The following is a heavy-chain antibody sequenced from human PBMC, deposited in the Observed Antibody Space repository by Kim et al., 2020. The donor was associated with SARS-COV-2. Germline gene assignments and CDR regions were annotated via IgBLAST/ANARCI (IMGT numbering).Heavy chain of an antibody. J-gene: IGHJ4*02. D-gene: IGHD6-13*01. CDR3: ARLTAAGMDY. CDR2: ST. V-gene: IGHV4-59*01. Sequence: STNYNPSLKSRVTISVDTSKNQFSLKLSSVTAADTAVYYCARLTAAGMDYWGQGTLVTVSS.